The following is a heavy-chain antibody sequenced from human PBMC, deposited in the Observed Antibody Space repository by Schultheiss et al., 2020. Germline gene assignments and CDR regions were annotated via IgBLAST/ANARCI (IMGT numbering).Heavy chain of an antibody. CDR1: GGSISSGGYY. CDR2: IYYSGST. V-gene: IGHV4-39*07. J-gene: IGHJ2*01. D-gene: IGHD4-17*01. CDR3: ARIAAYGDYWYFDL. Sequence: SQTLSLTCTVSGGSISSGGYYWGWIRQPPGKGLEWIGSIYYSGSTYYNPSLKSRVTISVDTSKNQFSLKLSSVTAADTAVYYCARIAAYGDYWYFDLWGRGTLVTVSS.